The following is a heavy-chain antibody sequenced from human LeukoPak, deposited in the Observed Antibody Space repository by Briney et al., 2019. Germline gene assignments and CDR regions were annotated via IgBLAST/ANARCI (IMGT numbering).Heavy chain of an antibody. J-gene: IGHJ6*02. CDR2: IIPILGIA. CDR1: GGTSSSYA. D-gene: IGHD4-23*01. Sequence: SVKVSCKASGGTSSSYALSWVRQAPGQGPEWMGRIIPILGIANYAQKFQGRVTITADKSTSTAYMELSSLRSEDTAVYYCARGGDGGNYYYNGMDVWGQGSTVTVSS. CDR3: ARGGDGGNYYYNGMDV. V-gene: IGHV1-69*04.